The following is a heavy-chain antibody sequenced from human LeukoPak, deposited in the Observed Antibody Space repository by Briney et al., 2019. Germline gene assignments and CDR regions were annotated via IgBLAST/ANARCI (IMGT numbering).Heavy chain of an antibody. CDR1: GFTYSSYC. Sequence: GGSVRLSCASSGFTYSSYCMHGARQARAKGLEWVAVIWYDGRNKYYAASVKRRFTISRDNYKNTLYLQMTSLRAADTAVYSCARDVPAYYYDSSGYTDAFDISGQGTMVTVSS. V-gene: IGHV3-33*01. CDR2: IWYDGRNK. D-gene: IGHD3-22*01. J-gene: IGHJ3*02. CDR3: ARDVPAYYYDSSGYTDAFDI.